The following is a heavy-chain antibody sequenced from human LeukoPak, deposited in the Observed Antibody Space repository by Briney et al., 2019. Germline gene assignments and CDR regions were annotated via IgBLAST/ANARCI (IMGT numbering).Heavy chain of an antibody. J-gene: IGHJ4*02. V-gene: IGHV1-2*04. Sequence: ASVKVSCKASGYTFTGYYMHWVRQAPGQGLEWMGWINPNSGGTNYAQKFQGWVTMTRDTSISTAYMELSRLRSDDTAVYYCARDPGSSGGSCPDYWGQGTLVTVSS. D-gene: IGHD2-15*01. CDR3: ARDPGSSGGSCPDY. CDR2: INPNSGGT. CDR1: GYTFTGYY.